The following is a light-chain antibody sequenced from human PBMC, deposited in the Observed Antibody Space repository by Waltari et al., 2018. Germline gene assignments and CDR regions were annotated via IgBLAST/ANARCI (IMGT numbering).Light chain of an antibody. CDR1: QSVSNS. V-gene: IGKV3-11*01. CDR2: DAS. CDR3: QLRTGWPMT. Sequence: EVVLTQSPATLSLSPGERATLSCRASQSVSNSLAWYRQNTGQAPSLLIYDASTRAAGIPGMFSGSGSGTDFTLTISSLEPEDFAVYYCQLRTGWPMTFGQGTRLEIK. J-gene: IGKJ5*01.